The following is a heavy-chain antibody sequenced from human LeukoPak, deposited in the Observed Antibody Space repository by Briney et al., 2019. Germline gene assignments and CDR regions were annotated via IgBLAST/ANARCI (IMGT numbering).Heavy chain of an antibody. CDR1: GYSISSGYY. CDR2: IYHSGST. Sequence: PSETLSLTCTVSGYSISSGYYWGWIRQPPGKGLEWIGSIYHSGSTYCNPSLKSRVTISVDTSKNQFSLKLSSVTAADTAVYYCARDTVLLWFGELRGFDPWGQGTLVTVSS. D-gene: IGHD3-10*01. CDR3: ARDTVLLWFGELRGFDP. J-gene: IGHJ5*02. V-gene: IGHV4-38-2*02.